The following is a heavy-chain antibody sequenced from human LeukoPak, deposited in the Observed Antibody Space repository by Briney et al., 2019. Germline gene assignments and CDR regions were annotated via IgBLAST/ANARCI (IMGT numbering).Heavy chain of an antibody. Sequence: GGSLRLSCAASGFTFSNAWMSWVRQAPGKGLEWVGRIKSKTDGGTTDYAAPVKGRFTISRDDSKNTLYLQMNSLKTEDTAVYYCTTDRYCSGGSCLDYWGQGTLVTVSS. CDR1: GFTFSNAW. CDR2: IKSKTDGGTT. CDR3: TTDRYCSGGSCLDY. D-gene: IGHD2-15*01. V-gene: IGHV3-15*01. J-gene: IGHJ4*02.